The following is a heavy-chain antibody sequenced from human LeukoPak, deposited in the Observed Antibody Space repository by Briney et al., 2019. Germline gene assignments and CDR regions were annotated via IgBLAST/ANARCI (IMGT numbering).Heavy chain of an antibody. V-gene: IGHV4-59*01. CDR2: IYYSGST. CDR1: GGSISSYY. J-gene: IGHJ4*02. CDR3: ARSVGLGNDY. D-gene: IGHD7-27*01. Sequence: SETLSLTCTVSGGSISSYYWSWIRQPPGKGLEWIGYIYYSGSTNCNPSLKSRVTISVDTSKNQFSLKLSSVTAADTAVYYCARSVGLGNDYWGQGTLVTVSS.